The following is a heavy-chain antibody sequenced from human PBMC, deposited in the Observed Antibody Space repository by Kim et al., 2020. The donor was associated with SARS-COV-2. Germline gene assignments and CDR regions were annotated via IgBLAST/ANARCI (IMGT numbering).Heavy chain of an antibody. CDR1: GFTFSSYA. D-gene: IGHD3-22*01. CDR2: ISYDGRNK. Sequence: GGSLRLSCAASGFTFSSYAMHWVRQAPGKGLEWVAVISYDGRNKYYAVSVKGRFTISRDNSKNTLYLQMNSLRAEDTAVYYCAANGYPYDSSGYYYDLDYWGQGTLVTVSS. J-gene: IGHJ4*02. CDR3: AANGYPYDSSGYYYDLDY. V-gene: IGHV3-30*03.